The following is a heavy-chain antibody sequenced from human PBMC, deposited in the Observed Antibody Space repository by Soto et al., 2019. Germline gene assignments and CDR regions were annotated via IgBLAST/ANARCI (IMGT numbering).Heavy chain of an antibody. CDR3: ARGKSRGRYCSSTRCYNSPHDFAI. CDR2: IIPIFGTA. J-gene: IGHJ3*02. CDR1: GGAFSSYS. Sequence: SVKVSCKSSGGAFSSYSISWVRQAPGQGLEWMGGIIPIFGTASYAQKFQGRVTITADESTSTAYMELSSLRSEDTAVYYCARGKSRGRYCSSTRCYNSPHDFAIWGQGTLVTVSS. D-gene: IGHD2-2*01. V-gene: IGHV1-69*13.